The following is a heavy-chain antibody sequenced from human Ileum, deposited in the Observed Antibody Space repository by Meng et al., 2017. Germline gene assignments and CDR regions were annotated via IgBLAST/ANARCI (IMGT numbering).Heavy chain of an antibody. CDR3: ARILITFGGVIATEAFDI. Sequence: SGPTLVKPPETLTLTCTVPGFSPTTARMGVSWIRQPPGKALEWLAHIFSNDEKSYSTSLKSRLTISKDTSKSQVVLTMTNMDPVDTATYYCARILITFGGVIATEAFDIWGQGTMVTVSS. D-gene: IGHD3-16*02. CDR1: GFSPTTARMG. CDR2: IFSNDEK. V-gene: IGHV2-26*01. J-gene: IGHJ3*02.